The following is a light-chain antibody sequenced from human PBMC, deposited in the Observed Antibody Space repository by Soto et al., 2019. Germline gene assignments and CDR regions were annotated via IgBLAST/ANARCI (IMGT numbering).Light chain of an antibody. V-gene: IGKV3-15*01. J-gene: IGKJ5*01. Sequence: ERVMTQSPGTLSVSPGERATLSCRASQSVSNNYLAWYQQKPGQAPRLLIYGASTRATGIPARFSGGGSGTEFTLTITSLQSEEFAVYYCQQYNNWPPITFGQGTRLESK. CDR1: QSVSNN. CDR2: GAS. CDR3: QQYNNWPPIT.